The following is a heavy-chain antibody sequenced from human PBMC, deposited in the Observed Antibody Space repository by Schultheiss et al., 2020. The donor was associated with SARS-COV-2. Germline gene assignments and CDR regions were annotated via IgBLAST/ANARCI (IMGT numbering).Heavy chain of an antibody. CDR1: GFTFSSYA. J-gene: IGHJ4*02. V-gene: IGHV3-21*01. Sequence: GGSLRLSCAASGFTFSSYAMSWVRQAPGKGLEWVSSIGRTPSNLYYADSVKGRFTISRDNAKNSLYLQMNSLRAEDTAVYYCAHSSSFADYWGQGTLVTVSS. CDR2: IGRTPSNL. D-gene: IGHD6-6*01. CDR3: AHSSSFADY.